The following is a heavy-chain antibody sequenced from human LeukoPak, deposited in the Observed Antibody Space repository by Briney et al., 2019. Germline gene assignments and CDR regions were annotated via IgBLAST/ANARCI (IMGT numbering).Heavy chain of an antibody. V-gene: IGHV4-39*07. CDR3: ARGPLMAY. CDR1: GGSISSSSYY. Sequence: SETLSLTCTVSGGSISSSSYYWSWIRQPPGKGLEWIGEINHSGSTNYNPSLKSRVTISVDTSKNQFSLKLSSVTAADTAVYYCARGPLMAYWGQGTLVTVSS. J-gene: IGHJ4*02. CDR2: INHSGST. D-gene: IGHD2-8*01.